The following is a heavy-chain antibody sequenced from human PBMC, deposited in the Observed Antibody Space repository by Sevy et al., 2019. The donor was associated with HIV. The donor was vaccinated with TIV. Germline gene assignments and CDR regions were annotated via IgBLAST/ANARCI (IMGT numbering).Heavy chain of an antibody. CDR3: AGSVSTPGYNYGMDV. D-gene: IGHD2-15*01. J-gene: IGHJ6*02. CDR1: GGSISSGGFS. Sequence: TLSLTCAVSGGSISSGGFSWSSIRQPPGKDLEWIGYIYHSGATYYNPSLKSRVTISVDRSKNQFALKLSSVTAADTAVYYCAGSVSTPGYNYGMDVWGQGTTVTVSS. V-gene: IGHV4-30-2*01. CDR2: IYHSGAT.